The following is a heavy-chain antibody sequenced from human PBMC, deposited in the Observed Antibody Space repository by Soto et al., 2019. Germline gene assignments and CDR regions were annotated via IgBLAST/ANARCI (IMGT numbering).Heavy chain of an antibody. V-gene: IGHV3-23*01. CDR2: ISGSGDKT. J-gene: IGHJ4*02. CDR1: GLIFSDYA. D-gene: IGHD1-26*01. CDR3: AKDQFSIVSPVDN. Sequence: GGSLRLSCAASGLIFSDYAMSWVRQAPGKGLESVACISGSGDKTFYADSVKGRFTISRDNSKNTVSLHMNSLRVDDTAVYVCAKDQFSIVSPVDNLGPEALITVSA.